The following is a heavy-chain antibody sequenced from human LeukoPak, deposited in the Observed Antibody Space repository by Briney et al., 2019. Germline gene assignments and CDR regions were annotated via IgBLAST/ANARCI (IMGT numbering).Heavy chain of an antibody. CDR1: GYTFTSYG. Sequence: AASVKVSCKASGYTFTSYGISWVRQAPGQGLEWMGWISAYNGNTNYAQKLQGRVTMTTDTSTSTAYMELRSLRSEDAAVYYCARDPGYSYGYGVDYWGQGTLVTVSS. CDR3: ARDPGYSYGYGVDY. CDR2: ISAYNGNT. J-gene: IGHJ4*02. D-gene: IGHD5-18*01. V-gene: IGHV1-18*01.